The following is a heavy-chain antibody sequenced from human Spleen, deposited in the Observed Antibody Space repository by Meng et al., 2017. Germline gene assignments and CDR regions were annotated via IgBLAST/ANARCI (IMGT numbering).Heavy chain of an antibody. J-gene: IGHJ4*01. Sequence: LTGGASGFSISSYAMSWVRQAPGKGLEWVSSISGSAGSTYYADSVKGRFTISRDSSKNTLYLQMNSLRAEDTAVYYCAKDYYGSSYFDYWGQGKLVNGAS. D-gene: IGHD3-10*01. CDR1: GFSISSYA. CDR2: ISGSAGST. V-gene: IGHV3-23*01. CDR3: AKDYYGSSYFDY.